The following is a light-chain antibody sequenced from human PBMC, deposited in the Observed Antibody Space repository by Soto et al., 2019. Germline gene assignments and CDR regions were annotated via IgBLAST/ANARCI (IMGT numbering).Light chain of an antibody. Sequence: NVFAQYTATLSLSPWERGTLSVRASQSVSSYLALYQQKPGQAPRLLIYDASNRATGIPARFSGSGSGTDFTHTISGLEPEDFAVYYCQLYGSSPWTFGQGTKVDIK. CDR1: QSVSSY. CDR2: DAS. V-gene: IGKV3-20*01. CDR3: QLYGSSPWT. J-gene: IGKJ1*01.